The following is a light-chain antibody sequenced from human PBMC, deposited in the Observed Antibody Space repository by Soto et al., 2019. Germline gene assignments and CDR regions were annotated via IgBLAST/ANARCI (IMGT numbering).Light chain of an antibody. J-gene: IGLJ3*02. CDR3: AAWDESPNVPV. CDR1: NSSIGRNT. Sequence: QSVLTQPPSASGTPGQRVTISCYGSNSSIGRNTVNWYQQLPGAAPSLLIYSNNQRPSRVPDRFSGSKSGTSASLAISGLQSEDEADYYCAAWDESPNVPVFGGGTKLTVL. V-gene: IGLV1-44*01. CDR2: SNN.